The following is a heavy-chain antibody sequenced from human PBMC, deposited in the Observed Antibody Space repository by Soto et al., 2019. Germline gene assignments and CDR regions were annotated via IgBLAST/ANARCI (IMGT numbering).Heavy chain of an antibody. CDR3: ATDTVPYYDFWSGYLSAFDI. CDR1: GFTFSSYS. Sequence: EVQLVESGGGLVKPGGSLRLACAASGFTFSSYSMNWVRQAPGKGLEWVSSISSGSSYIYYADSVKGRFTISRDNAKNTLYLPMNSLRAEATSVYYCATDTVPYYDFWSGYLSAFDIWGHGTMVTVSS. V-gene: IGHV3-21*01. CDR2: ISSGSSYI. J-gene: IGHJ3*02. D-gene: IGHD3-3*01.